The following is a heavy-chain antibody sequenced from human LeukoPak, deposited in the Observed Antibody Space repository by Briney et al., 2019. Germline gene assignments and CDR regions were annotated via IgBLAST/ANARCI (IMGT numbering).Heavy chain of an antibody. CDR1: GGSFSGYY. D-gene: IGHD6-19*01. CDR3: ARGRSQWLVPPYYYYGMDV. Sequence: PSETLSLTCAVYGGSFSGYYWSWIRQPPGKGLEWIGEINHSGSTNYNPSLKSRVTISVDTSKNQFSLKLSSVTAADTAVYYCARGRSQWLVPPYYYYGMDVWGQGTTVTVSS. CDR2: INHSGST. J-gene: IGHJ6*02. V-gene: IGHV4-34*01.